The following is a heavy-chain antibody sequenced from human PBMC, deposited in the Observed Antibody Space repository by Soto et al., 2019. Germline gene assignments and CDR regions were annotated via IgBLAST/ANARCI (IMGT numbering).Heavy chain of an antibody. Sequence: SETLSLTCSVSGGSIKNTNYHWGWIRQPPGKGLEWIGTLYYRGATDYSPSLKTRVTISVDTSKNPLSLNLSSVTAADTAVYYCFGVMAATLDYWGQGTLVTVSS. CDR1: GGSIKNTNYH. V-gene: IGHV4-39*01. D-gene: IGHD2-21*02. J-gene: IGHJ4*01. CDR2: LYYRGAT. CDR3: FGVMAATLDY.